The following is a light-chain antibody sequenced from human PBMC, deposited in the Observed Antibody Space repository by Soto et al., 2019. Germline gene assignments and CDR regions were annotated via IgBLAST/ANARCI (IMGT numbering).Light chain of an antibody. CDR2: TAS. CDR3: LQDYNYPLT. V-gene: IGKV1-6*01. J-gene: IGKJ4*01. CDR1: QGIRND. Sequence: AIQMTQSPSSLSASVGDRITITCRASQGIRNDLGWYQQKPGKAPKLLIYTASSLQSGVPSRFSGSGSGTDFTLTITSLQPEDFATYYCLQDYNYPLTFGGGTKVEIK.